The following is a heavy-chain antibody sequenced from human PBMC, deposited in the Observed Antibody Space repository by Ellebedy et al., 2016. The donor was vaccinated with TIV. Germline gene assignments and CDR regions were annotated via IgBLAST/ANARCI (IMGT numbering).Heavy chain of an antibody. D-gene: IGHD2-15*01. V-gene: IGHV4-4*07. CDR3: ATYFAGGSGRGY. J-gene: IGHJ4*02. CDR2: IYNGDT. Sequence: SETLSLXCTVSGGSISTYYWSWFRQPAGKALEWIGRIYNGDTSYNPSVRSRVTMSVDTSKNQISLKLSSVTAADTAVYYCATYFAGGSGRGYWGQGTLVTVSS. CDR1: GGSISTYY.